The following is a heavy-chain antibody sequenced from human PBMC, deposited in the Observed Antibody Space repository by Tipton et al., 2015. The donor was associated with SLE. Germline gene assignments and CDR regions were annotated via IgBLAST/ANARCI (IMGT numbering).Heavy chain of an antibody. Sequence: TLSLTCTVSGGSISSYYWSWIRQPPGKGLEWIGYIYYSGSTNYNPSLKSRVTISVDTSKNQFPLKLSSVTAADTAVYYCARDPDDGGYYFDYWGQGTLVTVSS. CDR1: GGSISSYY. J-gene: IGHJ4*02. V-gene: IGHV4-59*01. CDR3: ARDPDDGGYYFDY. CDR2: IYYSGST.